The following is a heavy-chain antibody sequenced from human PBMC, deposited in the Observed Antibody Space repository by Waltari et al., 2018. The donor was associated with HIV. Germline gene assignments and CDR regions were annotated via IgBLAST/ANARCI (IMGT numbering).Heavy chain of an antibody. V-gene: IGHV3-48*02. D-gene: IGHD1-1*01. CDR1: GFDFSSHG. Sequence: EVQLVESGGGLVQPGGSLRLSCAASGFDFSSHGMNWVRQAPGKGLEWISRIGSSGRDTYYLDSVRGRFTVSKDNAKGLLYLQMNSLRDEDTAVYYCADNQLMAFWGQGTLVTVSS. J-gene: IGHJ4*02. CDR3: ADNQLMAF. CDR2: IGSSGRDT.